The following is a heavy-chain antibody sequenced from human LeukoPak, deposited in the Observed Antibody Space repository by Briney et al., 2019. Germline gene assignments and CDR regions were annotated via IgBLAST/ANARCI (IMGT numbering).Heavy chain of an antibody. V-gene: IGHV3-23*01. CDR1: GLTFSNFA. J-gene: IGHJ4*02. CDR3: AKGRGTNSCPTLDY. CDR2: ISGGGDST. D-gene: IGHD5-24*01. Sequence: GGSLRLSCAASGLTFSNFAMSWVRQAPGKGLEWVSTISGGGDSTYYAASLKGRCTVSRDNSKNTLYLQMNSPTDDDTAVYYCAKGRGTNSCPTLDYWGQGTLVTVSS.